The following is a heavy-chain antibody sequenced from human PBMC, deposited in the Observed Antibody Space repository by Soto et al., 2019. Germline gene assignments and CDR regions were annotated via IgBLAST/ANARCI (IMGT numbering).Heavy chain of an antibody. CDR3: ARVSVMAAATRYDY. J-gene: IGHJ4*02. CDR1: GGSVSSGSYY. V-gene: IGHV4-61*01. CDR2: IYYSGST. Sequence: SETLSRTCTVSGGSVSSGSYYWSWFRQPPGKGLEWIGYIYYSGSTNYTPSLKSRVTISVDTSKNQFSLKLSSVTAADTAVYYCARVSVMAAATRYDYWGQGPLITVSS. D-gene: IGHD2-15*01.